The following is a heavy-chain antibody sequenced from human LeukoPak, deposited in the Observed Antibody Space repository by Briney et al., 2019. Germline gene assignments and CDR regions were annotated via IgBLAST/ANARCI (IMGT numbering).Heavy chain of an antibody. V-gene: IGHV3-7*01. Sequence: PGGSLRLSCAASGFTFSSYWMSWVRQAPGKGLEWVANIKQDGSEKYYVDSVKGRFTISRDNAKNSLYLQMNSLRAEDTAVNYCARGLGDYADYYYYMDVWGKGTTVTVSS. CDR1: GFTFSSYW. J-gene: IGHJ6*03. CDR3: ARGLGDYADYYYYMDV. CDR2: IKQDGSEK. D-gene: IGHD4-17*01.